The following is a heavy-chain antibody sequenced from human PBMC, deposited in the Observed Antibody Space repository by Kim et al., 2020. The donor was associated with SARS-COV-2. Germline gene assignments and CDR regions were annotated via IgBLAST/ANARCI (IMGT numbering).Heavy chain of an antibody. V-gene: IGHV4-39*01. Sequence: SETLSLTCTVSSGSISSDAHNLAWIRQPPGKGLEWIGSIHYSGSTSYNPSLERRVTTSIDTSKNQFSLKLTSVTAADTAVYYCVGLAVVGWPTDEYWGQGSLVTVSS. J-gene: IGHJ4*02. D-gene: IGHD4-17*01. CDR3: VGLAVVGWPTDEY. CDR1: SGSISSDAHN. CDR2: IHYSGST.